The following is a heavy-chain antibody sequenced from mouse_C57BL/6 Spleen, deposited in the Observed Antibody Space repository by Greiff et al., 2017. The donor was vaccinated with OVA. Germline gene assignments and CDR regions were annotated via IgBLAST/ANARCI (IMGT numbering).Heavy chain of an antibody. CDR2: IYPGGGYT. J-gene: IGHJ2*01. CDR1: GYTFTNYW. Sequence: VKVVESGAELVRPGTSVKMSCKASGYTFTNYWIGWAKQRPGHGLEWIGDIYPGGGYTNYNEKFKGKATLTADKSSSTAYMQFSSLTSEDSAIYYCARKSQGAYYFDYWGQGTTLTVSS. CDR3: ARKSQGAYYFDY. V-gene: IGHV1-63*01.